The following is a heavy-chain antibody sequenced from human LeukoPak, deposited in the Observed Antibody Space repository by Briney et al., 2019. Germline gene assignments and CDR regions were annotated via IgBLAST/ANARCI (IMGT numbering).Heavy chain of an antibody. CDR1: GFTFSRDW. CDR3: SGGSNWRFDP. Sequence: GGSLRLSCAASGFTFSRDWMNWVRQAPGKGLEWLGNINRDGSQKFYGDSVRGRFTISRDNAKNSAYLEMNSLRGEDTAIYYCSGGSNWRFDPWGQGTLVTISS. V-gene: IGHV3-7*04. D-gene: IGHD6-13*01. CDR2: INRDGSQK. J-gene: IGHJ5*02.